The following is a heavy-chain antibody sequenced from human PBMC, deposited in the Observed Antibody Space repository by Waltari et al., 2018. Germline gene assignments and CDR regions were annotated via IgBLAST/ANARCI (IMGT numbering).Heavy chain of an antibody. J-gene: IGHJ4*02. D-gene: IGHD3-22*01. Sequence: QVQLQESGPGLVKPSETLSLTCTVSGGSISSYYWSWIRQPPGKGLEGIGYIYYSGSTNYNPSLKSRVTISVDTSKNQFSLKLSFLTAADTAVYYCASRRYYYDSSGYQEGYFDYWGQGTLVTVSS. CDR2: IYYSGST. CDR3: ASRRYYYDSSGYQEGYFDY. V-gene: IGHV4-59*01. CDR1: GGSISSYY.